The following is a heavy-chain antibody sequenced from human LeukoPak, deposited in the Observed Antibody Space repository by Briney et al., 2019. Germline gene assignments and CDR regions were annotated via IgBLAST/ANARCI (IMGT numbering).Heavy chain of an antibody. CDR3: VPSANYYYFDY. CDR2: INPKSGGT. J-gene: IGHJ4*02. D-gene: IGHD4/OR15-4a*01. V-gene: IGHV1-2*02. Sequence: ASVKVSCKASGYTFTNYYMHWVRQAPGLGFELMGWINPKSGGTSYPQKFQGRLTMTRDTSISTAYMELSRLRSDDTAVYYCVPSANYYYFDYWGQGTLVTVSS. CDR1: GYTFTNYY.